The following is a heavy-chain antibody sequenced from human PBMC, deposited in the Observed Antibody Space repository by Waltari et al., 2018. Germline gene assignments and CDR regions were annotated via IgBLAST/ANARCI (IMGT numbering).Heavy chain of an antibody. J-gene: IGHJ3*02. CDR3: ARYTMTWTGAFDI. Sequence: GGSISSSRYYWGWIRQPPGKGLEWIGSIYYSGSTYYNPSLKSRVTISVDTSKNQFSLKLSSVTAADTAVYYCARYTMTWTGAFDIWGQGTMVTVSS. CDR2: IYYSGST. D-gene: IGHD3-22*01. CDR1: GGSISSSRYY. V-gene: IGHV4-39*07.